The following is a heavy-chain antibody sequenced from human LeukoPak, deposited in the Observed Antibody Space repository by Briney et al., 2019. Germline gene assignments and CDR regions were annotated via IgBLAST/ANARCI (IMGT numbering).Heavy chain of an antibody. J-gene: IGHJ6*02. D-gene: IGHD3-10*01. V-gene: IGHV3-15*01. CDR3: TTRGVYYYYGMDV. CDR1: GFTFSNAW. CDR2: IKSKTDGGTT. Sequence: PGGSLRLSCAASGFTFSNAWMSWVRQAPGKGLEWVGCIKSKTDGGTTDYAAPVKGRFTISRDDSKNTLYLQMNSLKTEDTAVYYCTTRGVYYYYGMDVWGQGTTVTVSS.